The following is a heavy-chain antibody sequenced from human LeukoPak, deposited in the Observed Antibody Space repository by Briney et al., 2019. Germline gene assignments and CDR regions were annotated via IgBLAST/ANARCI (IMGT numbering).Heavy chain of an antibody. CDR2: IYYSGST. Sequence: SQTLSLTCTVSGGSISSSSYYWGWIRQPPGKGLEWIGRIYYSGSTNYNPSLKSRVTISVDTSKNPFSLKLSSVTAADTAVYYCARRRRYCCGGKCYDASDGWGQRTMVSASS. V-gene: IGHV4-39*01. D-gene: IGHD2-15*01. CDR3: ARRRRYCCGGKCYDASDG. J-gene: IGHJ3*01. CDR1: GGSISSSSYY.